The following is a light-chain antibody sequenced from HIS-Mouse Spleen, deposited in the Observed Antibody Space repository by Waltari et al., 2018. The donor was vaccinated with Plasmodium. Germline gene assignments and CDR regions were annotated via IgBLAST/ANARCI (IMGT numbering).Light chain of an antibody. V-gene: IGLV2-14*03. CDR1: SSDVGGYNY. Sequence: QSALTQPASVSGSPGQSITISCTGTSSDVGGYNYVSWYQQHPGKAPNLRIYDVSNRPSGVSNRFSGSKSGNTASLTISGLQAEDEADYYCSSYTSSSTKVFGGGTKLTVL. J-gene: IGLJ3*02. CDR3: SSYTSSSTKV. CDR2: DVS.